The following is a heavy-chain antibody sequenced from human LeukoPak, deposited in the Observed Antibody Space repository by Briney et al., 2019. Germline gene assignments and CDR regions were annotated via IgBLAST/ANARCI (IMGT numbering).Heavy chain of an antibody. J-gene: IGHJ4*02. CDR2: IYYSGST. D-gene: IGHD6-13*01. V-gene: IGHV4-59*08. CDR1: GGSISSYY. CDR3: ARRDSSSWGGRGYYFDY. Sequence: SETLSLTCTVSGGSISSYYWSWIRQPPGKGLEWIGYIYYSGSTNYNPSLKSRVTISVDTSKNQFSLKLSSMTAADTAVYYCARRDSSSWGGRGYYFDYWGQGTLVTVSS.